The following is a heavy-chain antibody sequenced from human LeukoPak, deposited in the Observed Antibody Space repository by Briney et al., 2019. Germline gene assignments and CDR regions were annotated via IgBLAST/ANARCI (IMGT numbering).Heavy chain of an antibody. Sequence: PGGSLTLSCAASGFSFSTYEMSWLRQAPAKGLEWVSYISSSGGTKYYADSVKGRFSISRDNAKNSLYLQMNSLSAEDTALYYCARETTAFDYWGQGTLVTVSS. CDR2: ISSSGGTK. CDR1: GFSFSTYE. D-gene: IGHD1-1*01. J-gene: IGHJ4*02. V-gene: IGHV3-48*03. CDR3: ARETTAFDY.